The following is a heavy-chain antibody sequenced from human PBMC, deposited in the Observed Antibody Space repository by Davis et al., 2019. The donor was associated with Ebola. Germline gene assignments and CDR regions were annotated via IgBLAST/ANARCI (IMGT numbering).Heavy chain of an antibody. CDR3: AKNRGANDYGDPLDY. J-gene: IGHJ4*02. CDR2: INPSGGST. CDR1: GYTFNSYF. V-gene: IGHV1-46*02. Sequence: ASVKVSCKASGYTFNSYFIHWVRQAPGQGLEWMGIINPSGGSTTYAQKFRGRVTITAVESTGTAYMELSSLRSEDTAVYYCAKNRGANDYGDPLDYWGQGTLVTVSS. D-gene: IGHD4-17*01.